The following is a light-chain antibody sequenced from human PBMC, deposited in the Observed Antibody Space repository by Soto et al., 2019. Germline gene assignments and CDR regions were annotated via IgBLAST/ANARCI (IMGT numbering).Light chain of an antibody. Sequence: QSALTQPASVSGSPGQSITVSCTGTSSDVGGYNYVSWYQQHPGKANKLMIYDVSNRPSGVSNHFSGSKSGNTAYLTITGLQAEDEADYYCSSYTSSSTLYVFGTGTKVTVL. CDR2: DVS. J-gene: IGLJ1*01. CDR3: SSYTSSSTLYV. V-gene: IGLV2-14*01. CDR1: SSDVGGYNY.